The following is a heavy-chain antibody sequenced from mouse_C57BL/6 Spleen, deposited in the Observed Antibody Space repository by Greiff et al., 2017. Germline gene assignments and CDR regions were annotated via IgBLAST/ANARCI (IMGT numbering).Heavy chain of an antibody. V-gene: IGHV5-17*01. Sequence: EVMLVESGGGLVKPGGSLKLSCAASGFTFSDYGMHWVRQAPEKGLEWVAYISSGSSTIYYADTVKGRFTISRDNAKNTLFLQMTSLRSEDTAMYYCARDNGSSYFAMDYWGQGTSVTVSS. J-gene: IGHJ4*01. D-gene: IGHD1-1*01. CDR3: ARDNGSSYFAMDY. CDR1: GFTFSDYG. CDR2: ISSGSSTI.